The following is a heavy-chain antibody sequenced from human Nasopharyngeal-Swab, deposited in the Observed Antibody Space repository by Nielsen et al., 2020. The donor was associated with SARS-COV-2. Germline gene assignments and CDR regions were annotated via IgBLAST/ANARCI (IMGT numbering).Heavy chain of an antibody. V-gene: IGHV1-18*01. CDR2: ISAYNGNT. CDR3: ARGGYILWGSGGYYMDV. D-gene: IGHD2-21*01. CDR1: GYTFTSYG. Sequence: ASVKVSCKASGYTFTSYGISWVRQAPGQGLEWMGWISAYNGNTNYAQKLQGRVTMTTDTSTSTAYMELRSLRSDDTAVYYCARGGYILWGSGGYYMDVWGKGTTVTVSS. J-gene: IGHJ6*03.